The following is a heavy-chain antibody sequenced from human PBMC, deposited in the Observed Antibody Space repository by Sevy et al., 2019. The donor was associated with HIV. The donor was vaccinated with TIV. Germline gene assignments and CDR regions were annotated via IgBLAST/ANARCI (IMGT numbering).Heavy chain of an antibody. D-gene: IGHD3-3*01. Sequence: ASVKVSCKASGYTLNDYGISWVRQAPGQGLAWIGWVTTYKDSTNYAQNFQGRVTLTTDTSTNTAYIELRSLGSDDTAVYYCARVDPYYEFGDVWGQGTTVTVSS. J-gene: IGHJ6*02. CDR2: VTTYKDST. CDR1: GYTLNDYG. CDR3: ARVDPYYEFGDV. V-gene: IGHV1-18*01.